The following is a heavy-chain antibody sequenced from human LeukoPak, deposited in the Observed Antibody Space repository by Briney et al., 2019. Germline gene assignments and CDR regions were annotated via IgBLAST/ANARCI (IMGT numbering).Heavy chain of an antibody. D-gene: IGHD2-2*01. CDR1: GGSISSYH. Sequence: SETLSLTCTVSGGSISSYHWSWIRQPPGKGLEWIGYIYYSGNSNYNPSLKSRVTISADTSKNQFSLKLNSVTAAYTAVYYCARHLGYCSSTSCYPYFDPWGQGTPVTVSS. CDR2: IYYSGNS. J-gene: IGHJ5*02. CDR3: ARHLGYCSSTSCYPYFDP. V-gene: IGHV4-59*01.